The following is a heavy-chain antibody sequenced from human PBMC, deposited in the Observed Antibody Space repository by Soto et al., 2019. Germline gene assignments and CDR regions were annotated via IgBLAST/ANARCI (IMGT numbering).Heavy chain of an antibody. V-gene: IGHV4-30-2*01. CDR1: GGSISSGGYS. CDR3: ARGPDY. CDR2: IYHSVST. Sequence: QLQLLESGSGLVKPSQTLSLTCAVSGGSISSGGYSWSWIRQPPGKGLEYIGYIYHSVSTYYNPSLKSRVTLSVDRSKNQFSLRLSSVTAADTAVYYCARGPDYWGQGTLVTVSS. J-gene: IGHJ4*02.